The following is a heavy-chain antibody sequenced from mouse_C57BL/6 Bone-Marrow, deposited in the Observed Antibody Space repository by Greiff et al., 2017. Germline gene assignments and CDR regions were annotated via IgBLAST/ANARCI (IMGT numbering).Heavy chain of an antibody. CDR1: GYTFTSYD. CDR2: SYPRDGST. D-gene: IGHD1-1*01. V-gene: IGHV1-85*01. Sequence: QVQLQQSGPELVKPGASVKLSCKASGYTFTSYDINWVKQRPGQGLEWIGWSYPRDGSTKYNEKFKGKATLTVDTCSSPGYMELHRLTSEDPAVYFCARDYGSSDWYFDVWGTGTTVTVSS. J-gene: IGHJ1*03. CDR3: ARDYGSSDWYFDV.